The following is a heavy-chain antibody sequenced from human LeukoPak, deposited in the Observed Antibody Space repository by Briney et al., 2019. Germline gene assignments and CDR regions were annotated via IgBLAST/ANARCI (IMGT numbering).Heavy chain of an antibody. CDR2: ITPSGGT. CDR1: GYTFTSYA. D-gene: IGHD4-17*01. Sequence: ASVKVSCKASGYTFTSYAMHWVRQAPGQGLEWMGWITPSGGTNYPQKFQGRVAITRDTSITTAYMDLSRLTSDDTAVYYCARLATTLNSWFDPWGQGTLVTVSS. V-gene: IGHV1-2*02. CDR3: ARLATTLNSWFDP. J-gene: IGHJ5*02.